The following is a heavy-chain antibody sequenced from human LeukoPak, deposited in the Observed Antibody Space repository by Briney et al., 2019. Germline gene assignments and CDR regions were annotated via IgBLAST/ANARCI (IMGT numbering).Heavy chain of an antibody. CDR2: ISYDGSNK. CDR1: GFTFSGYG. Sequence: PGGSLRLSCAASGFTFSGYGMHWVRQAPGKGLEWVAVISYDGSNKYYADSVKGRFTISRDNSKNTLYLQMNSLRAEDTAVYYCAKDIDYWGQGTLVTVSS. V-gene: IGHV3-30*18. J-gene: IGHJ4*02. CDR3: AKDIDY.